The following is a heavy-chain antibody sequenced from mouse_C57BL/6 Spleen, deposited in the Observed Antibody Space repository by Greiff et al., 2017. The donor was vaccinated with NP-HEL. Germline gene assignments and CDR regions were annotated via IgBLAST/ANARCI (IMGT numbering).Heavy chain of an antibody. Sequence: QVQLKQPGAELVKPGASVKMSCKASGYTFTSYWITWVKQRPGQGLEWIGDIYPGSGSTNYNEKFKSKATLTVDTSSSTAYMQLSSLTSEDSAVYYCARDSSGYVSFAYWGQGTLVTVSA. J-gene: IGHJ3*01. V-gene: IGHV1-55*01. D-gene: IGHD3-2*02. CDR1: GYTFTSYW. CDR3: ARDSSGYVSFAY. CDR2: IYPGSGST.